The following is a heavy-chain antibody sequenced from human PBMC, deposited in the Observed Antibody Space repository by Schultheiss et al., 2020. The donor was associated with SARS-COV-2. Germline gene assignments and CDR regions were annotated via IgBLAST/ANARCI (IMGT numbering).Heavy chain of an antibody. CDR3: VRGGWYGVY. CDR1: GGSISSGSYY. Sequence: SETLSLTCTVSGGSISSGSYYWSWIRQPPGKGLEWIGYIYYSGSTNYNPSLRSRVSISLDTSKNQFSLKLSSVTAADAAVYYCVRGGWYGVYWGQGTLVTVSS. D-gene: IGHD6-19*01. CDR2: IYYSGST. J-gene: IGHJ4*02. V-gene: IGHV4-61*01.